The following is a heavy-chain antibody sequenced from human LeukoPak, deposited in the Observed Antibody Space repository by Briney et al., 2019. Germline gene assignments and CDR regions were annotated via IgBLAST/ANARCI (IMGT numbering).Heavy chain of an antibody. D-gene: IGHD1-1*01. V-gene: IGHV6-1*01. CDR3: ATGNYHFDQ. CDR2: TYYRSKWYN. Sequence: SQTLSLTCAISGDSVSSNSAAWNWIRQSPSRGLEWLGRTYYRSKWYNDHAESVKSRITIIPDTSKNQFSLELTSVTPEDTAMYFCATGNYHFDQWGQGTLVTVSP. J-gene: IGHJ4*02. CDR1: GDSVSSNSAA.